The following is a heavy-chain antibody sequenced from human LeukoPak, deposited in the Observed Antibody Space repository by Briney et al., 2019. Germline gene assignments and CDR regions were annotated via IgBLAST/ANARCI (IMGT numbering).Heavy chain of an antibody. CDR2: IYYSGST. CDR3: ARDAKSDFWSGYNIDY. CDR1: GGSISSGDYY. D-gene: IGHD3-3*01. Sequence: PSETLSLTCTVSGGSISSGDYYWSWIRQPPGKGLEWIGYIYYSGSTYYNPSLKSRVTISVDTSKNQFSLKLSSVTAADTAVYYCARDAKSDFWSGYNIDYWGQGTLDTVSS. V-gene: IGHV4-30-4*08. J-gene: IGHJ4*02.